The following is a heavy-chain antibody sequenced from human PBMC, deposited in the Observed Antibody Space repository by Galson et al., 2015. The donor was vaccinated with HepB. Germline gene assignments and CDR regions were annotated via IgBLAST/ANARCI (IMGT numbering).Heavy chain of an antibody. J-gene: IGHJ4*02. CDR1: GFTFSSYW. CDR2: IKQDGSEK. D-gene: IGHD2-15*01. V-gene: IGHV3-7*03. CDR3: ARVGYCSGGSCYYFDY. Sequence: SLRLSCAASGFTFSSYWMSWVRQAPGKGLEWVANIKQDGSEKYYVDSVKGRFTISRDNAKNSLYLQMNSLRAEDTAVYYCARVGYCSGGSCYYFDYWGQGTLVTVSS.